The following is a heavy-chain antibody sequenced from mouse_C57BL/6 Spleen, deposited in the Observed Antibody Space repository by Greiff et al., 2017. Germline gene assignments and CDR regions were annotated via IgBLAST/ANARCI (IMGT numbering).Heavy chain of an antibody. Sequence: DVQLQESGGGLVQPGGSMKLSCVASGFTFSNYWMNWVRQSPEKGLEWVAQIRLKSDNYATHYAESVKGRFTISRDDSKSSVYLQMNNLRAEDTGIYYCTGFDWEGNYYAMDYWGQGTSVTVSS. CDR2: IRLKSDNYAT. J-gene: IGHJ4*01. CDR1: GFTFSNYW. V-gene: IGHV6-3*01. CDR3: TGFDWEGNYYAMDY. D-gene: IGHD4-1*01.